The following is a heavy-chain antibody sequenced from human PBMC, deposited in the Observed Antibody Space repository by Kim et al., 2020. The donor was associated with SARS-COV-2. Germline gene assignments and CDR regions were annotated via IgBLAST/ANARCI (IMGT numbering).Heavy chain of an antibody. CDR3: AKDSPWRTDY. J-gene: IGHJ4*02. Sequence: TYYADTVRGRFAMSRDNYENKLFLQMNSLRAEDTAVYYCAKDSPWRTDYWGQGTLVTVSS. CDR2: T. V-gene: IGHV3-23*01.